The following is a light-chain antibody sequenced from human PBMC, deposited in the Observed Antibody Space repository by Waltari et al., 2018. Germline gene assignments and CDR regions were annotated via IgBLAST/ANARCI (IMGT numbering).Light chain of an antibody. J-gene: IGLJ3*02. CDR1: SSDVGGYNY. CDR3: SSYTSSSTLV. V-gene: IGLV2-14*01. CDR2: DVS. Sequence: QSALTQPASVSGSPGQSITISCTGTSSDVGGYNYVSWYQQHPGKAPKLMIYDVSKRPSGVSNRFSGSKSGNTASRTISGLQAEDEAEYYCSSYTSSSTLVFGGGTKLTVL.